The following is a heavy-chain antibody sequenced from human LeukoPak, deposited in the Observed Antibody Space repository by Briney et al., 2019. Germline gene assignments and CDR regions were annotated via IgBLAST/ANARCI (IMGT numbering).Heavy chain of an antibody. D-gene: IGHD2-15*01. CDR3: ARSRRIGYCSGGSCYSRFDP. J-gene: IGHJ5*02. Sequence: GASVKVSCKASGYTFTSYAMNWVRQAPGQGLEWMGWINTNTGNPTYAQGFTGRFVFSLDTSVSTAYLQISSLKAEDTAVYYCARSRRIGYCSGGSCYSRFDPWGQGTLVTVSS. V-gene: IGHV7-4-1*02. CDR1: GYTFTSYA. CDR2: INTNTGNP.